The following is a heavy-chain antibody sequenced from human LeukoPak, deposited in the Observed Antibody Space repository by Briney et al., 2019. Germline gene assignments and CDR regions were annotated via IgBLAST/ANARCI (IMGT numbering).Heavy chain of an antibody. CDR1: GYTFTNYG. Sequence: GASVKVSCKASGYTFTNYGISWVRQAPGQGLEWMGWISAYNGNTNYAQKLQGRVTMTTDTSTSTAYMELRSLRSEDTAVYYCASPDFWSGRPSLRDAFDIWGQGTMVTVSS. V-gene: IGHV1-18*01. J-gene: IGHJ3*02. D-gene: IGHD3-3*01. CDR2: ISAYNGNT. CDR3: ASPDFWSGRPSLRDAFDI.